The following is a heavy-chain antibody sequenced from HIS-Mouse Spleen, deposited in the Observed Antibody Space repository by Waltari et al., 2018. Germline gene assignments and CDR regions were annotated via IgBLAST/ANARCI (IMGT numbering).Heavy chain of an antibody. CDR2: ISGSGGST. D-gene: IGHD6-13*01. CDR3: AKGFIAAAGTDY. V-gene: IGHV3-23*01. CDR1: GLTFSSHA. J-gene: IGHJ4*02. Sequence: EVQLLESGGGLVQPGGSLRLSCAASGLTFSSHAMIWVRQAPGKGLGWVSAISGSGGSTYYADSVKGRFTISRDNSKNTLYLQMNSLRAEDTAVYYCAKGFIAAAGTDYWGQGTLVTVSS.